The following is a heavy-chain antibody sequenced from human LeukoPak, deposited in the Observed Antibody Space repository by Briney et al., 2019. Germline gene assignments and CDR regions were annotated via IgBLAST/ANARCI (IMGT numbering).Heavy chain of an antibody. Sequence: PSETLSLTCAVSGGSISSGGYSWSWIRQPPGKGLEWIGYIYHSGSTHYNPSLKSRVTISVDRSKNQFSLKLSSVTAADTAVYYCARNHYYDSSGYYVNWFDPWGQGTLVTVSS. V-gene: IGHV4-30-2*01. CDR1: GGSISSGGYS. D-gene: IGHD3-22*01. J-gene: IGHJ5*02. CDR3: ARNHYYDSSGYYVNWFDP. CDR2: IYHSGST.